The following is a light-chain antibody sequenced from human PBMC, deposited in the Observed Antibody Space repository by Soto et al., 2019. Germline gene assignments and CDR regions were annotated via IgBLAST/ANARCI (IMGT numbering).Light chain of an antibody. CDR3: QQYNNWPPVT. V-gene: IGKV3-15*01. Sequence: DILMTQSPATLSVSPGDTVTLSCRASESFHNTLAWYQQKPGQAPRLLIYGVSTRATGIPARFSGSGSGTEFTLTISSLQSEDVAVYYCQQYNNWPPVTLGQGTKVDIK. CDR1: ESFHNT. J-gene: IGKJ1*01. CDR2: GVS.